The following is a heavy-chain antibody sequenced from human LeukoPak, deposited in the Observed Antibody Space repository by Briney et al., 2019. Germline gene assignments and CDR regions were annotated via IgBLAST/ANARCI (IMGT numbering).Heavy chain of an antibody. Sequence: GGSLRLSCAASGFTFDDYAMHWVRQAPGKGLEWVSGISWNSGSIDYADSVKGRFTISRDNAKNSLYLQMNSLRAEDTALYYCAKAARGFDYWGQGTLVTVSS. D-gene: IGHD3-10*01. CDR2: ISWNSGSI. V-gene: IGHV3-9*01. CDR1: GFTFDDYA. CDR3: AKAARGFDY. J-gene: IGHJ4*02.